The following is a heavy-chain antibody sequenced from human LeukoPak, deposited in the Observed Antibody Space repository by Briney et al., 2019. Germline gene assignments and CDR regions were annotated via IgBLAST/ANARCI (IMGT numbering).Heavy chain of an antibody. D-gene: IGHD2-2*01. Sequence: GGSLRLSCAASGFTVSSNYMSWVRQAPGKGLEWVAFIRYDGSNKYYADSVKGRFTISRDNAKNTLYLEMNSLRAEDTAVYYCARDRYCTTTRCSDYWGQGTLVTVSS. V-gene: IGHV3-30*02. CDR3: ARDRYCTTTRCSDY. J-gene: IGHJ4*02. CDR2: IRYDGSNK. CDR1: GFTVSSNY.